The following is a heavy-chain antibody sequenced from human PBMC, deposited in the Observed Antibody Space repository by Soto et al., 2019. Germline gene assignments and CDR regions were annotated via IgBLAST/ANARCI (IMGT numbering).Heavy chain of an antibody. CDR3: AKELGCPGPSYPDY. V-gene: IGHV3-30*18. J-gene: IGHJ1*01. D-gene: IGHD2-8*01. CDR1: GFNFSSHG. CDR2: ISYDGSHK. Sequence: QVQLVESGGGVVQPGESLRLSCAASGFNFSSHGLHWVRQAPGKGLEWVSVISYDGSHKSSTKSVKGRFTLSRDNSKNTLALQTASLRTADTAVYYWAKELGCPGPSYPDYWGQGIRVIVSP.